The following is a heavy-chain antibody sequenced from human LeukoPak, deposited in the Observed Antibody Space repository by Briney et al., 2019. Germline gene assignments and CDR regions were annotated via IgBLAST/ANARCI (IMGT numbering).Heavy chain of an antibody. CDR3: ARGRLLWFGELLYPYYYGMDV. V-gene: IGHV4-34*01. CDR1: GGSFSGYY. Sequence: SETLSLTCAVYGGSFSGYYWSWIRQPPGKGLEWIGEINHSGSTNYNPSLKGRVTISVDTSKNQFSLKLSSVTAADTAVYYCARGRLLWFGELLYPYYYGMDVWGQGTTVTVSS. J-gene: IGHJ6*02. CDR2: INHSGST. D-gene: IGHD3-10*01.